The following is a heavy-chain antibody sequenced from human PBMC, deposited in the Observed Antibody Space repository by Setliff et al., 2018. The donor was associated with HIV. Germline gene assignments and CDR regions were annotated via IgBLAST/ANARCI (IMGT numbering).Heavy chain of an antibody. CDR3: SRSGVPPYYYYGMDV. CDR2: IGPSGSST. D-gene: IGHD3-10*01. CDR1: AYTFNSYY. J-gene: IGHJ6*02. V-gene: IGHV1-46*02. Sequence: AASVKVSCKTSAYTFNSYYMHWIRQAPGQGLEWMGLIGPSGSSTTYAQNFQGRVTMTTDTSTTTAFMELRSLKADDTGIYYCSRSGVPPYYYYGMDVWGQGTTVTVSS.